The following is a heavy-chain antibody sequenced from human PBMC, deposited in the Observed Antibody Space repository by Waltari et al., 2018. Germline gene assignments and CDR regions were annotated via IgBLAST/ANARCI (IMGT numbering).Heavy chain of an antibody. CDR1: CGHISRRRYY. Sequence: QLQLQESGPGLVKPSENLSLTCSGSCGHISRRRYYWGWLRQSPGKGLERIGRLYYRGSIYYKPTLQSRVTICGDTSKNQFSLNLSSVTAADTAVYYCARHWKRNGYRFDPWGQGTRVNVSS. V-gene: IGHV4-39*01. CDR2: LYYRGSI. D-gene: IGHD5-12*01. CDR3: ARHWKRNGYRFDP. J-gene: IGHJ5*02.